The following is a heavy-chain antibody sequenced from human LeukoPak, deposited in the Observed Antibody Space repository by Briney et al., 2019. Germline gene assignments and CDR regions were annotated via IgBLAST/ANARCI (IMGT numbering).Heavy chain of an antibody. V-gene: IGHV1-24*01. CDR1: GYTLTELS. CDR3: AREHSSSWDQFDY. D-gene: IGHD6-13*01. J-gene: IGHJ4*02. CDR2: FDPEDGET. Sequence: GSVKVSCKVSGYTLTELSMHWVRQAPGKGLEWMGGFDPEDGETIYAQKFQGRVAMTEDTSTDTAFMELRSLRSDDTAVYYCAREHSSSWDQFDYWGQGTLVTVSS.